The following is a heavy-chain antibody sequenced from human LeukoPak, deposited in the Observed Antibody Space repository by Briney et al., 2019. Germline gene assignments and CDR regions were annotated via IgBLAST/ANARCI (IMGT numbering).Heavy chain of an antibody. D-gene: IGHD5-18*01. J-gene: IGHJ6*02. CDR2: INHSGST. V-gene: IGHV4-34*01. Sequence: SETLSLTCAVYGGSFSGYYWSWIRQPPGKGLEWIGEINHSGSTNYNPSLKSRVTISVDMSKNQFSLKLSSVTAADTAVYYCATLVDTAMVSVWGQGTTVTVSS. CDR1: GGSFSGYY. CDR3: ATLVDTAMVSV.